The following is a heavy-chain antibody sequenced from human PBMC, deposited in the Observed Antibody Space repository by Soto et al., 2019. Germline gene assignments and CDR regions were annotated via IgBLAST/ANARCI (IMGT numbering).Heavy chain of an antibody. CDR3: ARHIGCSGGSCYSHHWFDP. V-gene: IGHV4-39*01. J-gene: IGHJ5*02. CDR1: GGSISSSSYY. Sequence: SETLSLTCTVSGGSISSSSYYWGWIRQPPGKGLEWIGSIYYSGSTYYNPSLKSRVTISVDTSKNQFSLKLSSVTAADTAVYYCARHIGCSGGSCYSHHWFDPWGQGTLVTVSS. CDR2: IYYSGST. D-gene: IGHD2-15*01.